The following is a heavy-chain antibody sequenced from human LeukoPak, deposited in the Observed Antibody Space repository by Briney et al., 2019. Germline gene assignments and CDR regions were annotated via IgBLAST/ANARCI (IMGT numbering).Heavy chain of an antibody. J-gene: IGHJ4*02. V-gene: IGHV3-11*06. CDR1: GFTFSDYY. CDR2: ISSSSSYT. CDR3: AREGYCSSTSCQFDY. Sequence: PGGSLRLSCAASGFTFSDYYMSWIRQAPGKGLEWVSYISSSSSYTNYADPVKGRFTISRDNAKNSLYLQMNSLRAEDTAVYYCAREGYCSSTSCQFDYWGQGTLDTVSS. D-gene: IGHD2-2*01.